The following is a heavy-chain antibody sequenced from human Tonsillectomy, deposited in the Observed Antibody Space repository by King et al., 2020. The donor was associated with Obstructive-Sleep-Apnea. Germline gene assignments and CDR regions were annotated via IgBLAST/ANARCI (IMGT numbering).Heavy chain of an antibody. CDR1: NDSLSGFY. D-gene: IGHD1-14*01. CDR2: IYTTGST. V-gene: IGHV4-59*01. J-gene: IGHJ4*02. CDR3: ASDRGRGHRSWYFDY. Sequence: MQLQESGPGLVKPSETLSLTCTVSNDSLSGFYWSWIRQSPGKGLEWLGYIYTTGSTNYNPSLKSRVSISVDTSSNQFSLKLQSVTAADTAVYFCASDRGRGHRSWYFDYWGPGMLVTVSS.